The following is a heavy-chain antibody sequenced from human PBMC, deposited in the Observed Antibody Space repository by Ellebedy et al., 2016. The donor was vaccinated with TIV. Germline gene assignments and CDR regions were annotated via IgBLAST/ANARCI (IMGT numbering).Heavy chain of an antibody. V-gene: IGHV3-30*18. D-gene: IGHD3-16*01. J-gene: IGHJ4*02. CDR1: GFTFNSYA. CDR3: ANPSWGLMALAYFDS. CDR2: ISFDGTTK. Sequence: PGGSLRLSCAVSGFTFNSYALHWVRQSPGKRLEWVAVISFDGTTKFYADSVKGRFTISRDNSNNSLSLQMNSLRSEDTAVYYCANPSWGLMALAYFDSWGQGTLVTVSS.